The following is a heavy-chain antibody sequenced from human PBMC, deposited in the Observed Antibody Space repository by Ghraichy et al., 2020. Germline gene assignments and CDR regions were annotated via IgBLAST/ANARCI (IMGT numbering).Heavy chain of an antibody. D-gene: IGHD6-19*01. V-gene: IGHV4-61*01. Sequence: ETLSLTCTVSGGSVSSGSYYWSWIRQPPGKGLEWIGYIYYSGSTNYNPSLKSRVTISVDTSKNQFSLKLSSVTAADTAVYYCAGTTGIAVEDFDYWGQGTLVTVSS. J-gene: IGHJ4*02. CDR2: IYYSGST. CDR3: AGTTGIAVEDFDY. CDR1: GGSVSSGSYY.